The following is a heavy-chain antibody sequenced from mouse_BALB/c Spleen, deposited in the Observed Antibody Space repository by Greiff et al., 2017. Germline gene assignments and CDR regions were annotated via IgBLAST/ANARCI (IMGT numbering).Heavy chain of an antibody. D-gene: IGHD1-1*01. CDR2: IFPGTGTT. J-gene: IGHJ3*01. Sequence: QVQLKQSGAELVKPGASVKLSCKTSGYTFTSYWIQWVKQRPGQGLGWIGEIFPGTGTTYYNEKFKGKATLTIDTSSSTAYMQLSSLTSEDSAVYFCARSYYYGSSYLAWFAYWGQGTLVTVSA. V-gene: IGHV1S132*01. CDR1: GYTFTSYW. CDR3: ARSYYYGSSYLAWFAY.